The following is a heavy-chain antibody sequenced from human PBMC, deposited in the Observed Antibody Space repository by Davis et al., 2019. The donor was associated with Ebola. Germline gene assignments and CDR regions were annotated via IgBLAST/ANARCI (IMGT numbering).Heavy chain of an antibody. CDR3: ARGMTTVTTRWFDP. CDR1: GGSFSGYY. Sequence: SETLSLTCTVSGGSFSGYYWSWIRQPPGKGLEWIGEINHSGSTNYNPSLKSRVTISVDRSKNQFSLKLSSVTAADTAVYYCARGMTTVTTRWFDPWGQGTLVTVSS. V-gene: IGHV4-34*01. J-gene: IGHJ5*02. D-gene: IGHD4-11*01. CDR2: INHSGST.